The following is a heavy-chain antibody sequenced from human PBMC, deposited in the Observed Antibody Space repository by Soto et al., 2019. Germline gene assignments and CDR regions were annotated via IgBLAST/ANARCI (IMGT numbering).Heavy chain of an antibody. J-gene: IGHJ4*02. Sequence: QVQLVQSGAEVKKPGASVKVSCKASGYIFTSYHIHWVRQAPGQGLEWMGVIRPSGGGTSFAQKFPGRVTMTRDTSASTVYMELSNLRSEDTAVYYCARAFATGTTPGDYWGQGTLVIVSS. CDR3: ARAFATGTTPGDY. D-gene: IGHD1-1*01. CDR1: GYIFTSYH. V-gene: IGHV1-46*03. CDR2: IRPSGGGT.